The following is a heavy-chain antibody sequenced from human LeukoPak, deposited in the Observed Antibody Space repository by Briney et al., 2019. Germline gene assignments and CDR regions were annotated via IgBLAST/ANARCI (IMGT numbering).Heavy chain of an antibody. CDR3: VVRGVKNYYYYGMDV. Sequence: WASVKVSCKASGGTFSSYAISWVRQAPGQGLEWMGGIIPTFGTANYAQKFQGRVTITADESTSTAYMELSSLRSEDTAVYYCVVRGVKNYYYYGMDVWGQGTTVTVSS. V-gene: IGHV1-69*13. D-gene: IGHD3-10*01. CDR2: IIPTFGTA. CDR1: GGTFSSYA. J-gene: IGHJ6*02.